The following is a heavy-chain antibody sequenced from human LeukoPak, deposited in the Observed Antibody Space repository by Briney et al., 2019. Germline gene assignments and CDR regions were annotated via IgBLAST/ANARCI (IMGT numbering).Heavy chain of an antibody. J-gene: IGHJ4*02. Sequence: ASVKVSCKASGYTFTGYYMHWVRRAPGQGLEWMGWINHNSGGTNYAQKFQGRVTMTRDTSISTAYMELSRLRSDDTAVYYCARALYDSSGYFPTDYWGQGTLVTVSS. V-gene: IGHV1-2*02. CDR1: GYTFTGYY. CDR2: INHNSGGT. D-gene: IGHD3-22*01. CDR3: ARALYDSSGYFPTDY.